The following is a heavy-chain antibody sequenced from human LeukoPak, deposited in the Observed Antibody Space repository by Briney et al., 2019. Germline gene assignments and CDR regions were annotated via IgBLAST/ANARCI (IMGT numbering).Heavy chain of an antibody. Sequence: SETLSLTCAVYGGSFSGYYWSWIRQPPGKVLEWIGEINHSGSTNYNPSLKSRVTISVDTSKNQFSLKLSSVTAADTAVYYCARGGGYSYGPNHFDYWGQGTLVTVSS. CDR2: INHSGST. D-gene: IGHD5-18*01. V-gene: IGHV4-34*01. CDR3: ARGGGYSYGPNHFDY. J-gene: IGHJ4*02. CDR1: GGSFSGYY.